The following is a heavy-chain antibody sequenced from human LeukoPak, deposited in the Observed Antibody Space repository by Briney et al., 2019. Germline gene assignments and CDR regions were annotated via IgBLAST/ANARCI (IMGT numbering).Heavy chain of an antibody. V-gene: IGHV1-2*02. Sequence: SVKVSCKASGYTFTGYYMHWVRQAPGQGLEWMGWISPNTGGTNYAQNFQCRVTMTRDTSINTAYMELSRLRSDDTAVYYCARDWGLSGSYYGFSEYWGQGTLVTVSS. D-gene: IGHD3-10*01. J-gene: IGHJ4*02. CDR3: ARDWGLSGSYYGFSEY. CDR2: ISPNTGGT. CDR1: GYTFTGYY.